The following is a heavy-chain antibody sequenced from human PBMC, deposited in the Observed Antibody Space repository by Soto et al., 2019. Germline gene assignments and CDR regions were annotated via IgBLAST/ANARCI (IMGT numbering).Heavy chain of an antibody. CDR1: GFSLSTSGVG. D-gene: IGHD3-10*01. CDR3: VHRRGFGELLFGY. Sequence: SGPTLVNPTQTLTLTCTFSGFSLSTSGVGVGWIRQPPGKALEWLALIYWDNSKRYSPSLKNRLTITKDISKNQVDLTLTNMEPLYTATFYCVHRRGFGELLFGYWGLGTLVTVSS. CDR2: IYWDNSK. J-gene: IGHJ4*02. V-gene: IGHV2-5*02.